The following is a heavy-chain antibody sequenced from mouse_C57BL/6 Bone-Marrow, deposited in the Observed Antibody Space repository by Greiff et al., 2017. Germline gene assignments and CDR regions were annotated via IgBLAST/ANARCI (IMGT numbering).Heavy chain of an antibody. D-gene: IGHD1-1*01. CDR2: IYPSDSET. CDR1: GYTFTSYW. Sequence: QVQLQQSGAELVRPGSSVKLSCKASGYTFTSYWMDWVKQRPGQGLEWIGNIYPSDSETHYNQKFKDKATLTVDKSSSTAYMQLSSLTSEDSAVYYCARITTVVATEGFAYWGQGTLVTVSA. CDR3: ARITTVVATEGFAY. V-gene: IGHV1-61*01. J-gene: IGHJ3*01.